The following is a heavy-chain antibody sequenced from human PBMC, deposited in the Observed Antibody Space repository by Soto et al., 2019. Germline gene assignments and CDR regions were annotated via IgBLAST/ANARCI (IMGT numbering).Heavy chain of an antibody. Sequence: SETLSRTCTVSGGSISSYYWSWIRQPPGKGLEWIGYIYYSGSTNYNPSLKSRVTISVDTSKNQFSLKLSSVTAADTAVYYCARVISRANYYYYGMDVWGQGTTVTVSS. CDR3: ARVISRANYYYYGMDV. J-gene: IGHJ6*02. CDR2: IYYSGST. CDR1: GGSISSYY. V-gene: IGHV4-59*01.